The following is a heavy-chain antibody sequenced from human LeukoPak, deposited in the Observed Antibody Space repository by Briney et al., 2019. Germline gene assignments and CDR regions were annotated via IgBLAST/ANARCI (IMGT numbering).Heavy chain of an antibody. CDR2: ISYDGSNK. D-gene: IGHD3-22*01. V-gene: IGHV3-30*18. J-gene: IGHJ5*02. Sequence: GGSLRLSCAASGFTFSSYDMHWVCQAPGKGLERVAVISYDGSNKYYADSVNGRFTISRDNSKNTLYLQMNSLRAEDTAVYYCAKEGYDSSGYYYPWGQGTLVTVSS. CDR1: GFTFSSYD. CDR3: AKEGYDSSGYYYP.